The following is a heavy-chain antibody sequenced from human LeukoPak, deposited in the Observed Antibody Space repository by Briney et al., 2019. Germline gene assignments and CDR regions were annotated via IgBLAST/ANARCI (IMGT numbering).Heavy chain of an antibody. CDR1: GGTFSSYA. CDR2: IIPIFGTA. D-gene: IGHD1-7*01. Sequence: SVKVSCKASGGTFSSYAISWVRQAPGQGLGWMGGIIPIFGTANYAQKFQGRVTITADESTSTAYMELSSLRSEDTAVYYCARDADWNYHYFDYWGQGTLVTVSS. V-gene: IGHV1-69*13. J-gene: IGHJ4*02. CDR3: ARDADWNYHYFDY.